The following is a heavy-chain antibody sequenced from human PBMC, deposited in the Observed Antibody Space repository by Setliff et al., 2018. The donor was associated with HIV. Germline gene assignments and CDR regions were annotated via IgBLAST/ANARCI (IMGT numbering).Heavy chain of an antibody. V-gene: IGHV4-34*01. Sequence: PSETLSLTCAVYGGSFSGYYWSWIRQSPGKGLEWIGEINHSGSTKYNPSLKSRVTISVDTSKNQFSLKLSSVTAADTAVYYCARGTAYYNFWSSYSQDYYYYMDVWGKGTTVTVSS. CDR2: INHSGST. D-gene: IGHD3-3*01. CDR3: ARGTAYYNFWSSYSQDYYYYMDV. J-gene: IGHJ6*03. CDR1: GGSFSGYY.